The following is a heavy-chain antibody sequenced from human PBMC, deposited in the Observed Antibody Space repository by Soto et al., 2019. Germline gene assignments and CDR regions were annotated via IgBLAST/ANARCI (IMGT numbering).Heavy chain of an antibody. V-gene: IGHV3-15*01. Sequence: AGGSLRLSCAASGFTFSNAWMSWVRQAPGKGLEWVGRIKSKTDGETADYAAPVKGRFTISRDDPKNTLYLQMNSLKTEDTAVYYCTTSPSYSTIYYDFDYWGQGTLVTVSS. CDR1: GFTFSNAW. CDR3: TTSPSYSTIYYDFDY. D-gene: IGHD1-26*01. J-gene: IGHJ4*02. CDR2: IKSKTDGETA.